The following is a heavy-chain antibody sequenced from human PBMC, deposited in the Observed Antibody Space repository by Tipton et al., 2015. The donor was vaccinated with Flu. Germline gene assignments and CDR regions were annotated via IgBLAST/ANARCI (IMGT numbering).Heavy chain of an antibody. CDR1: GGSITTGAYY. D-gene: IGHD5-18*01. V-gene: IGHV4-31*03. CDR2: FYYSGST. J-gene: IGHJ4*02. Sequence: TLSLTCSVSGGSITTGAYYWSWIRQHPGKGLEWIGYFYYSGSTNYNPSLESRVTISSDTPKNEFSLKLKSVTAADTAVYYCARGLGQSVDTAMVIKEYYFDYWGQGTLVTVSS. CDR3: ARGLGQSVDTAMVIKEYYFDY.